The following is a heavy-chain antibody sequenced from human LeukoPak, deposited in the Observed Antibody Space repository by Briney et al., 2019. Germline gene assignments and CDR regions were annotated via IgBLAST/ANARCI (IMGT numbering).Heavy chain of an antibody. CDR2: INWDDRK. CDR1: GLSLTASGVG. Sequence: SGPTLVNPTQTLTLTCTFSGLSLTASGVGVGRLRQPPGKALEWLELINWDDRKFYSSSLQSRLTITKDTSKNQVVLTMTNVDPVDTATYYCAHRRDSSGYQYRYWFAPWGQGTLVTVSS. D-gene: IGHD3-22*01. CDR3: AHRRDSSGYQYRYWFAP. V-gene: IGHV2-5*02. J-gene: IGHJ5*02.